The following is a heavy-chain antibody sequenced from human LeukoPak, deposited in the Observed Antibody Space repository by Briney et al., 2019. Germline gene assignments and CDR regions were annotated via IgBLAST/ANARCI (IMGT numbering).Heavy chain of an antibody. CDR3: AKDLAGPRNYYYYGMDV. Sequence: GGSLRLSCAASGFTFSSYAMSWVRQAPGKGLEWVSAISGSGGSTYYADSVKGRFTISRDNSKNTLYLQMNSLRAEDTAVYYCAKDLAGPRNYYYYGMDVWGQGTTVTVSS. D-gene: IGHD1-14*01. CDR1: GFTFSSYA. V-gene: IGHV3-23*01. J-gene: IGHJ6*02. CDR2: ISGSGGST.